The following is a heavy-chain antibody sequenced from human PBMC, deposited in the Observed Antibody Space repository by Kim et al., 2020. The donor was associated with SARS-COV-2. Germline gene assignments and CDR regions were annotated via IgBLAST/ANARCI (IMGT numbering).Heavy chain of an antibody. CDR2: INHSGST. J-gene: IGHJ5*02. CDR3: AREFPTVTTSGFDP. D-gene: IGHD4-17*01. Sequence: SETLSLTCAVYGGSFSGYYWSWIRQPPGKGLEWIGEINHSGSTNYNPSLKSRVTISVDTSKNQFSLKLSSVTAADTAVYYCAREFPTVTTSGFDPWGQGTLVTVSS. CDR1: GGSFSGYY. V-gene: IGHV4-34*01.